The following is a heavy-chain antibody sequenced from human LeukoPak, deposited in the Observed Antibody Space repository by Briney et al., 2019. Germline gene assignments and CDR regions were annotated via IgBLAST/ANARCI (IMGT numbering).Heavy chain of an antibody. CDR2: IWYDGSNK. D-gene: IGHD5-24*01. V-gene: IGHV3-33*01. Sequence: GSLRLSCAASGFTFSNYDVHWVRQAPGKGLEWEAVIWYDGSNKYYVDSVKGRFTISRDISKNTLYLQMNSLSAEDTAVYYCARHGYNYGFDYWGQGTLVTVSS. CDR3: ARHGYNYGFDY. CDR1: GFTFSNYD. J-gene: IGHJ4*02.